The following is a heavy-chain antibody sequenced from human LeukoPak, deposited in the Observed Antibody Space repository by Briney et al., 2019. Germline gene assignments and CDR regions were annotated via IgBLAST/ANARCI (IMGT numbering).Heavy chain of an antibody. J-gene: IGHJ4*01. Sequence: PGGSLRLSCVASEFDFFSYGMQWVRQAPGKGLVWGSRIFTDGSTTSYADSVKGRFTISRDNAKNTLYLEMKSLRVEDTAVYYCARELPREVTLDYWGQGTLVTVS. CDR2: IFTDGSTT. D-gene: IGHD2-21*02. CDR3: ARELPREVTLDY. CDR1: EFDFFSYG. V-gene: IGHV3-74*01.